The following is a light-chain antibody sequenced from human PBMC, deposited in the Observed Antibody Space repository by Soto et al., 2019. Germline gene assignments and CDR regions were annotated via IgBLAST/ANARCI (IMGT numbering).Light chain of an antibody. CDR3: QQYNNWPMYT. Sequence: IVVTQSQAALLVSPGERATLSCRASQSVSCNLAWYQQKPGQAPRLLSYGASARANVLPARFSGSGSGTEFTLTISSLQSEDFAVYYCQQYNNWPMYTFGQGTKLEIK. CDR2: GAS. CDR1: QSVSCN. J-gene: IGKJ2*01. V-gene: IGKV3-15*01.